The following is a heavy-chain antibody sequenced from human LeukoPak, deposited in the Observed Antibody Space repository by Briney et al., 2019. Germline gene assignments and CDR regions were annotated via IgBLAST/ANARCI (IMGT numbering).Heavy chain of an antibody. CDR2: ISAYNGNT. CDR1: GYTFTSYG. J-gene: IGHJ6*02. CDR3: ARDFGDYYGMDV. D-gene: IGHD3-10*01. Sequence: ASVKVSCKASGYTFTSYGISWVRQAPGQGLEWMGWISAYNGNTNYAQKLQGRVTMTTDTPTSTAYMELRSLRHDHTAVYYCARDFGDYYGMDVWGQGTTVTVSS. V-gene: IGHV1-18*01.